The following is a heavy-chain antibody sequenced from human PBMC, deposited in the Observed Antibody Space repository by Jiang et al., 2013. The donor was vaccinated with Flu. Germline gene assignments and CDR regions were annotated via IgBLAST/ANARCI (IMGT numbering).Heavy chain of an antibody. D-gene: IGHD4-17*01. CDR2: IYWDDDQ. J-gene: IGHJ5*02. V-gene: IGHV2-5*02. Sequence: KPTQTLTLTCTFSRFSLSTSGMGVGWIRQPPGKALEWLALIYWDDDQRYTPSLKSRLTITKDTSRNQVVLTMTNMDPVDTATYFCARFGYGDFIDWFDPWGQGTLVTVSS. CDR3: ARFGYGDFIDWFDP. CDR1: RFSLSTSGMG.